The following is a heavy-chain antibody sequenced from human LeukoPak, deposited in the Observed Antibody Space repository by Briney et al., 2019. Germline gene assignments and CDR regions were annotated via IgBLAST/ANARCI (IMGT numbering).Heavy chain of an antibody. CDR2: IYYSGST. D-gene: IGHD6-19*01. CDR3: ARDRSSGWLRV. Sequence: PSETLSLTCTVSGGSISSYSWSWIRQPPGQGLEWIGYIYYSGSTNYNPSLKSRVTISVDTSKNQFSLKLSSVTAADTAVYYCARDRSSGWLRVWGQGTLVTVSS. CDR1: GGSISSYS. V-gene: IGHV4-59*01. J-gene: IGHJ4*02.